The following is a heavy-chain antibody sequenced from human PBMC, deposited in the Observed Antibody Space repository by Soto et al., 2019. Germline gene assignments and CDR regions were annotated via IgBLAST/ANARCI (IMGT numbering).Heavy chain of an antibody. CDR2: IYHSGST. Sequence: QVQLQESDPGLVKPSGTLSLTCAVSSGSISSSNWWSWVRQPPGKGLEWIGEIYHSGSTNYNPSLKSRVTISVDKSKNQFSLKLSSVTAADTAVYYCARGNTMVRGVKEAWYYFDYWGQGTLVTVSS. CDR3: ARGNTMVRGVKEAWYYFDY. CDR1: SGSISSSNW. J-gene: IGHJ4*02. V-gene: IGHV4-4*02. D-gene: IGHD3-10*01.